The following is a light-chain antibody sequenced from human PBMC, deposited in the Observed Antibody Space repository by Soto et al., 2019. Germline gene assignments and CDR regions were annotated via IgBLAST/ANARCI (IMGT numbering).Light chain of an antibody. CDR3: CSYTSISTSAV. Sequence: QSALTQPASVSGSPGQSITISCTGTSSDIGDYTHVSWYQQHPGKAPKLIIYEVGDRPSGVSNRFSGSKSGNTASLTISGLQTEDEADYYCCSYTSISTSAVFGGGTKVTVL. V-gene: IGLV2-14*01. J-gene: IGLJ2*01. CDR2: EVG. CDR1: SSDIGDYTH.